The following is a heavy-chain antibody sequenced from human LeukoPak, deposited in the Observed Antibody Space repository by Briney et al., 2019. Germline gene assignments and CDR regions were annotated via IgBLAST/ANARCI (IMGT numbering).Heavy chain of an antibody. J-gene: IGHJ6*02. Sequence: RGESLKISCKGSGYSFTSYWIGWVRQMPGKGLEWMGIIYPGDSDTRYSPSFQGQVTISADKSISTAYLQWSSLKASDTAMYYCARTYYDFYEPPYYYGMDVWGQGTTVTVSS. CDR3: ARTYYDFYEPPYYYGMDV. CDR1: GYSFTSYW. V-gene: IGHV5-51*01. D-gene: IGHD3-3*01. CDR2: IYPGDSDT.